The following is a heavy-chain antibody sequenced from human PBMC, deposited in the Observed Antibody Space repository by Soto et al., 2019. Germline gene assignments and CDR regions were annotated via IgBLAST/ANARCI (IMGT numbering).Heavy chain of an antibody. CDR1: GGTFSSYT. CDR2: IIPILGIA. J-gene: IGHJ4*02. Sequence: QVQLVQSGAAVKKPGSSVKVSCKASGGTFSSYTISWVRQAPGQGLEWMGRIIPILGIANYAQKFQGRVTITADKSTSTAYMELSSLRSEDTAVYYCARVDTGDYYGSGSLDYWGQGTLVTVSS. V-gene: IGHV1-69*02. CDR3: ARVDTGDYYGSGSLDY. D-gene: IGHD3-10*01.